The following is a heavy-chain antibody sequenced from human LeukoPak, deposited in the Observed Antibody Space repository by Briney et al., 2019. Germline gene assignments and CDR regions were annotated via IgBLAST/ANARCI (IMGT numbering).Heavy chain of an antibody. CDR1: GFTFSSYS. CDR3: AALDHGHDY. J-gene: IGHJ4*02. V-gene: IGHV3-21*01. Sequence: GGSLRLSCAASGFTFSSYSMNWVRQAPGKGLEWVSSISSSSSYIYYADSVKGRFAISRDNAKNSLYLQMNSLRAEDTAVYYCAALDHGHDYWGQGTLVTVSS. CDR2: ISSSSSYI.